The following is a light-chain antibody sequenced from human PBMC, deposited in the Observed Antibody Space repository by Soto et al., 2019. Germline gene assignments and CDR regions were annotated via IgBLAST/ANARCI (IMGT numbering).Light chain of an antibody. J-gene: IGKJ4*01. CDR2: DTS. Sequence: EIVLTQSPAAPSVSPGERATLSCRASQSVRSDLSWYQQRPGQAPRLLIYDTSIRATGIPARFSGSGSGTEFTLTINSLQSEDFGVYYCQHYNSCPLTFGGGTKVVI. CDR3: QHYNSCPLT. V-gene: IGKV3-15*01. CDR1: QSVRSD.